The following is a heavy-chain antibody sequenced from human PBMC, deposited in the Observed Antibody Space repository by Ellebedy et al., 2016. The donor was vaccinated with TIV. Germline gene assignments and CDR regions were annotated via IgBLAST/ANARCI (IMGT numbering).Heavy chain of an antibody. CDR3: ARGQRAGTGFDY. CDR2: ISSSSSYI. Sequence: PGGSLRLSCAASGFTFSSYSMNWVRQAPGKGLEWVSSISSSSSYIYYADSVKGRFTISRDNAKNSLYLQMNSLRAEDTAVYYCARGQRAGTGFDYWGQGTLVTVSS. J-gene: IGHJ4*02. V-gene: IGHV3-21*01. CDR1: GFTFSSYS. D-gene: IGHD6-19*01.